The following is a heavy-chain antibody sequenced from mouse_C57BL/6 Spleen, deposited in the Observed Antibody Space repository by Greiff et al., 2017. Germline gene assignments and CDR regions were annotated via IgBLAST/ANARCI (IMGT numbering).Heavy chain of an antibody. Sequence: QVQLQQSGPELVKPGASVKISCKASGYAFSSSWMNWVKQRPGKGLEWIGRIYPGDGDTNYNGKFKGKATLTADKSSSTAYMQLSSLTSEDSAVYVCAPLITTVVSTPFDYWGQGTTLTVSS. J-gene: IGHJ2*01. CDR3: APLITTVVSTPFDY. V-gene: IGHV1-82*01. CDR2: IYPGDGDT. CDR1: GYAFSSSW. D-gene: IGHD1-1*01.